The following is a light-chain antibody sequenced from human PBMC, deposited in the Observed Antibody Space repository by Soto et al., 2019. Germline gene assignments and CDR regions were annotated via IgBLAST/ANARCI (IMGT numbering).Light chain of an antibody. Sequence: DIQMTQSPSSLSASVGDRVTITCRASQSISSYLNWYQQKPGKAPKLLIYAASSLQSGVPSRFSGSGSGTDFTLTISSLQPEDFATYYCQQSYSTPWTFGQGPRWISN. CDR3: QQSYSTPWT. CDR1: QSISSY. CDR2: AAS. V-gene: IGKV1-39*01. J-gene: IGKJ1*01.